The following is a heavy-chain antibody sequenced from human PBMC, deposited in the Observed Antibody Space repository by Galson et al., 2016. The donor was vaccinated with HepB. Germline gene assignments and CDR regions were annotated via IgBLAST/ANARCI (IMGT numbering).Heavy chain of an antibody. CDR3: ARPPEGDRRYFDL. CDR1: GFTFSTYS. CDR2: IRITSGYK. V-gene: IGHV3-21*01. Sequence: SLRRSCAASGFTFSTYSMNWVRQAPEKGLEWVSFIRITSGYKYYADSLKGRVTISRDNAKNSLYLQMKSLRAEDTAVYYCARPPEGDRRYFDLWGRGTLVTVSS. J-gene: IGHJ2*01. D-gene: IGHD3-16*01.